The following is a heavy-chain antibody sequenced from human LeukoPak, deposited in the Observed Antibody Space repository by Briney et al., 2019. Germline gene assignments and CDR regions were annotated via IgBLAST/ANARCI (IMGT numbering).Heavy chain of an antibody. CDR2: ISSSGSTI. V-gene: IGHV3-48*03. J-gene: IGHJ3*02. CDR3: ARARWCSSTSCYFAAFDI. CDR1: GFTFSSYE. D-gene: IGHD2-2*01. Sequence: PGGSLRLSCAASGFTFSSYEMNWVRQAPGKGLEWVSYISSSGSTIYYADSVNGRFTISRDNAKNSLYLQMNSLRAEDTAVYYCARARWCSSTSCYFAAFDIWGQGTMVTVSS.